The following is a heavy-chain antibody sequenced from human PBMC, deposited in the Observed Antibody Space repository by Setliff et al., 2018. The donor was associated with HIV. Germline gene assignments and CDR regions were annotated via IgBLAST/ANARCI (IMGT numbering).Heavy chain of an antibody. CDR3: ARDWALGYSYGPKGAGRYFDL. V-gene: IGHV3-7*03. CDR2: INQDGSEK. J-gene: IGHJ2*01. D-gene: IGHD5-18*01. CDR1: GFTFSDYW. Sequence: GGSLRLSCAAYGFTFSDYWMSWVRQAPGKGLEWVANINQDGSEKYYVDSVKGRFIISRDDAKNSLYLQMNSLRAEDTAVYYCARDWALGYSYGPKGAGRYFDLWGRGTLVTVSS.